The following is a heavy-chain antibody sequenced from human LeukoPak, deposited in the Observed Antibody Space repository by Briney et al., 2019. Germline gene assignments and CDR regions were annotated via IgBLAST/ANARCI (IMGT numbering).Heavy chain of an antibody. CDR3: AKLYGSGSYYSHMYYFDY. J-gene: IGHJ4*02. CDR2: ISGSGGST. Sequence: GGSLRLSCAASGFTFSSYAMSWVRQAPGKGLEWVSAISGSGGSTYYADSVKGRFTISRDNSKNTLYLQMNSLSAEDTAVYYCAKLYGSGSYYSHMYYFDYWGQGTLVTVSS. V-gene: IGHV3-23*01. CDR1: GFTFSSYA. D-gene: IGHD3-10*01.